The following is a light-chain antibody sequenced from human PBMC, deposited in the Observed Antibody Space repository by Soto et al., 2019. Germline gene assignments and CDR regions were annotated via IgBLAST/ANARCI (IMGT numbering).Light chain of an antibody. V-gene: IGKV1-5*01. CDR2: DAS. Sequence: DIQMTQSPSTLSASVGDRVTIACRASQSLNNELAWYQQKPGKAPNLLMYDASTLERGVPSRFSGTGSGTEFTLTNSSLQPDDFATYYCQQYHRSSITFGQGTRLEIK. CDR1: QSLNNE. CDR3: QQYHRSSIT. J-gene: IGKJ5*01.